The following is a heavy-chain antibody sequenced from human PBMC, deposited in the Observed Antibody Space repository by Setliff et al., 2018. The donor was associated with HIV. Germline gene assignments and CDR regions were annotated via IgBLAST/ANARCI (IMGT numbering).Heavy chain of an antibody. CDR3: TRSYYDYVWGTLDAFDI. CDR1: GFTFGDFG. V-gene: IGHV3-49*04. Sequence: GGSLRLSCRTSGFTFGDFGMSWVRQAPGKGLEWVAFIRSKGYGGTTEYAASVKGRFTISRDDSKSIVYLQMNSLKTEDTALYYCTRSYYDYVWGTLDAFDIWGQGTMVTVSS. CDR2: IRSKGYGGTT. D-gene: IGHD3-16*01. J-gene: IGHJ3*02.